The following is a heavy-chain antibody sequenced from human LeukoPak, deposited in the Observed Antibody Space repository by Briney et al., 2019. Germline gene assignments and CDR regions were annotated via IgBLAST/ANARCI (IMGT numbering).Heavy chain of an antibody. J-gene: IGHJ4*02. V-gene: IGHV3-21*01. CDR1: GFTFSSYS. Sequence: PGGSLRLSCAASGFTFSSYSMNWVRQAPGKGLEWVSSISSSSSYIYYADSVKGRFTISRDNAKNSLYLQMNSLRAEDTAVCYCARDYDFWSGHGGFDYWGQGTLVTVSS. D-gene: IGHD3-3*01. CDR2: ISSSSSYI. CDR3: ARDYDFWSGHGGFDY.